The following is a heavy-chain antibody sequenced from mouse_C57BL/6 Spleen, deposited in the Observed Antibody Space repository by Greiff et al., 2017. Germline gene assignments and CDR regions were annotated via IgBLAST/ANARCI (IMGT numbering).Heavy chain of an antibody. CDR1: GYSITSGYY. J-gene: IGHJ2*01. Sequence: ESGPGLVKPSQSLSLTCSVTGYSITSGYYWNWIRQFPGNKLEWMGYISYDGSNNYNPSLKNRISITRDTSKNQFFLKLNSVTTEDTATYYCARELDRGYYFDYWGQGTTLTVSS. CDR2: ISYDGSN. V-gene: IGHV3-6*01. CDR3: ARELDRGYYFDY. D-gene: IGHD3-3*01.